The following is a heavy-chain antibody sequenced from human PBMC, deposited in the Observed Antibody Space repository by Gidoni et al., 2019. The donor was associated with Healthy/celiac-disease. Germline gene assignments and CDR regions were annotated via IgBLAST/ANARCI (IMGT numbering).Heavy chain of an antibody. CDR1: GCTFSSYA. D-gene: IGHD3-22*01. CDR3: ARGITMIVVVIPAPHFDY. V-gene: IGHV3-30-3*01. CDR2: ISYDGSNQ. Sequence: QVQLVESGGGVVQPGRSLRLACAAAGCTFSSYAMHWVRQAPGKGLEWVAVISYDGSNQYYAYSVKGRFTISRDNSNNPLYLQMNSLRAEDTAVYYCARGITMIVVVIPAPHFDYWGQGTLVTVSS. J-gene: IGHJ4*02.